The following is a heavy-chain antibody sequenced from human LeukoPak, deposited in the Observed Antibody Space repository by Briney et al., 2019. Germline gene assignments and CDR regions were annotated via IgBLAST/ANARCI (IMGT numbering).Heavy chain of an antibody. Sequence: GGSLRLSCAASGFTFSDHYMDWVRQAPGKGLEWVGRIRKKTNSYSTEYVASVKGRFTISRDDSKNSLYLEMNSPKTEDTAVYYFARGTAAGNHDAMDVWGQGTTVTVSS. CDR1: GFTFSDHY. V-gene: IGHV3-72*01. J-gene: IGHJ6*02. CDR2: IRKKTNSYST. D-gene: IGHD6-13*01. CDR3: ARGTAAGNHDAMDV.